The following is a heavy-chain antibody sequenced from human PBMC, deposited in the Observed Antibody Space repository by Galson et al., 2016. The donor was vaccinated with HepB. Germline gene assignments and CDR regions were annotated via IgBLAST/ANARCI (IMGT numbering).Heavy chain of an antibody. J-gene: IGHJ4*02. V-gene: IGHV3-30*03. CDR1: GFSLSNSA. CDR3: AADATTIVTAFDY. Sequence: SLRLSCAASGFSLSNSAMHWVRQAPGKGLEWVAKISYDAKNVYYAESVRGRSAISRDYSKNALYLEMNSLRVEDTAVYYCAADATTIVTAFDYWGQGTLVTGSS. CDR2: ISYDAKNV. D-gene: IGHD2-21*02.